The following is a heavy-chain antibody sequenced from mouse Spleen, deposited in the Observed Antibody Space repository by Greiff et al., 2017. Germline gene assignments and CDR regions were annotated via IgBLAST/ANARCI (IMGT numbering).Heavy chain of an antibody. J-gene: IGHJ2*01. Sequence: EVHLVESGGGLVKPGGSLKLSCAASGFTFSSYAMSWVRQTPEKRLEWVATISSGGSYTYYPDSVKGRFTISRDNAKNTLYLQMSSLRSEDTAMYYCARQSSGYLDYWGQGTTLTVSS. CDR2: ISSGGSYT. CDR1: GFTFSSYA. V-gene: IGHV5-9-3*01. D-gene: IGHD3-1*01. CDR3: ARQSSGYLDY.